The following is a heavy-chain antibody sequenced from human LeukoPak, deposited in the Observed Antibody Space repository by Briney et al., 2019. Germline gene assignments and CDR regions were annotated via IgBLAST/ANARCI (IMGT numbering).Heavy chain of an antibody. V-gene: IGHV1-2*02. J-gene: IGHJ6*02. D-gene: IGHD6-25*01. CDR2: INPNSGGT. Sequence: ASVNVSCKASGYAFTVYYMRWDRQAPGQGLEWMGWINPNSGGTNYAQKFQGRVTMTRDTSISTAYMELSRLRSDDTAVYYCAREVAASVVHGMDVWGQGATVTVSS. CDR3: AREVAASVVHGMDV. CDR1: GYAFTVYY.